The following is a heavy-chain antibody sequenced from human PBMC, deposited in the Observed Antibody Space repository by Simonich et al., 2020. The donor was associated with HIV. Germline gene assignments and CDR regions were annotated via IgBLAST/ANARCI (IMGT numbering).Heavy chain of an antibody. CDR2: LYYSGST. J-gene: IGHJ4*02. CDR3: ARREDEAIGGYFDY. Sequence: QLQLQESGPGLVKPSETLSLTCTVSGGSISSSSYYWGGIRQPPGKGLEWIGSLYYSGSTYYNPSLKSRVTISVDTSKNQFSLKLSSVTAADTAVYYCARREDEAIGGYFDYWGQGTLVTVSS. V-gene: IGHV4-39*01. CDR1: GGSISSSSYY.